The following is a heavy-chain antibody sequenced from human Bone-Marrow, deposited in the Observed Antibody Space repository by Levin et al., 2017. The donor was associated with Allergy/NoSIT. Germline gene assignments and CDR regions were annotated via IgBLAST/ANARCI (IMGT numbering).Heavy chain of an antibody. CDR3: AKDTLDYDILTGYWWDAVDI. J-gene: IGHJ3*02. V-gene: IGHV3-23*01. CDR2: ISGSGGST. Sequence: GGSLRLSCAASGFTFSSYAMSWVRQAPGKGLEWVSAISGSGGSTYYADSVKGRFTISRDNSKNTLYLQMNSLRAEDTAVYYCAKDTLDYDILTGYWWDAVDIWGKGTMVTGSS. D-gene: IGHD3-9*01. CDR1: GFTFSSYA.